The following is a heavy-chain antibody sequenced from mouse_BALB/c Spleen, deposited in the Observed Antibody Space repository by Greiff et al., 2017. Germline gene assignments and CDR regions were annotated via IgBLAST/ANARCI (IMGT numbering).Heavy chain of an antibody. CDR2: INPYNDGT. J-gene: IGHJ4*01. CDR3: ARPLTYYGNYGAMDY. Sequence: VQLQQSGPELVKPGASVKMSCKASGYTFTSYVMHWVKQKPGQGLEWIGYINPYNDGTKYNEKFKGKATLTSDKSSSTAYMELSSLTSEDSAVYYCARPLTYYGNYGAMDYWGQGTSVTVSS. D-gene: IGHD2-10*01. CDR1: GYTFTSYV. V-gene: IGHV1-14*01.